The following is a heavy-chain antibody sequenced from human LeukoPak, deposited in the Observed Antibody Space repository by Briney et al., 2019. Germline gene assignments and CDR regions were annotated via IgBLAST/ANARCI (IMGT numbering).Heavy chain of an antibody. J-gene: IGHJ3*02. V-gene: IGHV1-46*04. D-gene: IGHD5-18*01. CDR3: ARGRYTYGTRGAYDI. Sequence: ASVKVSCKASVYTFTTYYIHWVRQAPGQGLEWMGIINPSGGWTTYAQKLQGRVTLTGDTSTSTVNMELSSLKSEDTAVYYCARGRYTYGTRGAYDIWGQGTMVTVSS. CDR1: VYTFTTYY. CDR2: INPSGGWT.